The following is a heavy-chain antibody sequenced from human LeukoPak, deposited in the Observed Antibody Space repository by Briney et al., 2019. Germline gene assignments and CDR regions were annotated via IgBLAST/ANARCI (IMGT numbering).Heavy chain of an antibody. CDR3: ARDSDPQGYSYGYDAFDI. V-gene: IGHV3-66*01. J-gene: IGHJ3*02. Sequence: GGSLRLSCAASGFTVSSNYMSWVRQAPGKGLEWVSVIYSGGSTYYADSVKGSFTISRDNSKNTLYLQMNSLRAEDTAVYYCARDSDPQGYSYGYDAFDIWGQGTMVTVSS. D-gene: IGHD5-18*01. CDR1: GFTVSSNY. CDR2: IYSGGST.